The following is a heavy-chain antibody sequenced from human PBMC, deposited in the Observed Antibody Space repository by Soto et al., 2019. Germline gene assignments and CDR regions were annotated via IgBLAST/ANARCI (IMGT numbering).Heavy chain of an antibody. CDR1: GFTFSSYA. CDR2: ISYDGSNK. Sequence: QVQLVESGGGVVQPGRSLRLSCAASGFTFSSYAMHWVRQAPGKGLEWVAVISYDGSNKYYADSVKGRFTISRDNSKNTLYLQMNSLRAEDTAVYYCARRKRGGGRAELYYFDYWGQGTLVTVSS. J-gene: IGHJ4*02. V-gene: IGHV3-30-3*01. D-gene: IGHD1-7*01. CDR3: ARRKRGGGRAELYYFDY.